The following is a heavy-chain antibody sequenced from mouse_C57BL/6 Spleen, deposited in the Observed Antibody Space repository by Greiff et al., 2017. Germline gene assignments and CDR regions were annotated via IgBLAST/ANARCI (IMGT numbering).Heavy chain of an antibody. Sequence: VQLQQPGAELVMPGASVKLSCKASGYTFTSYWMHWVKQRTEQGLEWIGRIDPEDGETKYAPKFQGKATIKADTSSNTAYLQLSSLTSEDTAVYYCAYSYYSNWFAYWGQGTLVTVSA. CDR2: IDPEDGET. V-gene: IGHV14-2*01. CDR3: AYSYYSNWFAY. CDR1: GYTFTSYW. J-gene: IGHJ3*01. D-gene: IGHD2-5*01.